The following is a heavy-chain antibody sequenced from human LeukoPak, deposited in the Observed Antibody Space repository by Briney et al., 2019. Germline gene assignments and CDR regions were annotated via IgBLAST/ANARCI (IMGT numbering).Heavy chain of an antibody. CDR3: ARVGLATDY. D-gene: IGHD6-19*01. CDR1: GGSISSYY. Sequence: KPSETLSLTCTVSGGSISSYYWSWIRQPPGKGLEWIGYIYYSGSTNYNPSLKSRVTISVDTSKNQFSLKLSSVTAADTAVYYCARVGLATDYWGQGTLVTVSS. J-gene: IGHJ4*02. CDR2: IYYSGST. V-gene: IGHV4-59*01.